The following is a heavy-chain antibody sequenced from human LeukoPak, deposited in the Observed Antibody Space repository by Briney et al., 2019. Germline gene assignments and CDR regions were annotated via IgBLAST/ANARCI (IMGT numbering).Heavy chain of an antibody. Sequence: GRSLRLSCAASGFTFSSYGMHWVRQAPGKGLEWVAVISYDGSNKYYADSVKGRFTISRDNSKNTLYLQMNSLRAEDTAVYYCARSNYYGSGSYYNSDYWGQGTLVTVSS. CDR1: GFTFSSYG. CDR2: ISYDGSNK. V-gene: IGHV3-30*19. J-gene: IGHJ4*02. CDR3: ARSNYYGSGSYYNSDY. D-gene: IGHD3-10*01.